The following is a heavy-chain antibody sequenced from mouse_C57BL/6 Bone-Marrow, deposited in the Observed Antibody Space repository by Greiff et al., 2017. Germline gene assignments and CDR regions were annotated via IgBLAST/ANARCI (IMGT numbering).Heavy chain of an antibody. Sequence: VQLQQSGPELVKPGDSVKISCKASGYSFTGYFMNWVMQSHGKSLEWIGRINPYNGDTFYNQKFKGKATLNVDKSSSTAPMEIRSLTSEDSAVYYFARGDCYYSWFAYWGQGTLVTVSA. CDR2: INPYNGDT. J-gene: IGHJ3*01. CDR1: GYSFTGYF. V-gene: IGHV1-20*01. D-gene: IGHD2-3*01. CDR3: ARGDCYYSWFAY.